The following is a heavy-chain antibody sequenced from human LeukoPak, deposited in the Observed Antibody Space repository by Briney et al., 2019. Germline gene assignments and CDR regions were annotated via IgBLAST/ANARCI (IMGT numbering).Heavy chain of an antibody. Sequence: SETLSLTCTVSGGSINSHSYYWGWIRQPPGKGLEWIGSVYYDGTSYSNPSLKSRVAVFVDTSRDQFSLDLSFVTAADTALYYCVRHISTNTGYFDSCGQGTLVSVSS. CDR1: GGSINSHSYY. D-gene: IGHD5-24*01. CDR3: VRHISTNTGYFDS. V-gene: IGHV4-39*01. J-gene: IGHJ4*02. CDR2: VYYDGTS.